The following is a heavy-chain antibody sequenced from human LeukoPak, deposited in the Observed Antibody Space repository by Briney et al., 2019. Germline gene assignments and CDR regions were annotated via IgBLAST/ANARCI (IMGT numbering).Heavy chain of an antibody. Sequence: SETLSLTCTVSGGSISSYYWSWIRQPPGKGLEWLGYIYYSGSTNYNPSLKSRVTISVDTSKNQFSLKLSSVTAADTAVYYCARAHDYGDYGVDAFDIWGQGTMVTVSS. D-gene: IGHD4-17*01. CDR3: ARAHDYGDYGVDAFDI. V-gene: IGHV4-59*01. CDR1: GGSISSYY. CDR2: IYYSGST. J-gene: IGHJ3*02.